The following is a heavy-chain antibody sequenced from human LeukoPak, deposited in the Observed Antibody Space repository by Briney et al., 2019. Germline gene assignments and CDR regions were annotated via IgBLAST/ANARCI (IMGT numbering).Heavy chain of an antibody. CDR1: GYTFTSYY. V-gene: IGHV1-8*03. J-gene: IGHJ4*02. CDR2: KNPNSGNS. CDR3: AREGLDY. Sequence: GASVKVSCKASGYTFTSYYMHWVRQATGQGLEWMGYKNPNSGNSAYAQKFQGRVTITTDASITTAYMELSGLRSEDTALYYCAREGLDYWGQGTLVTVSS.